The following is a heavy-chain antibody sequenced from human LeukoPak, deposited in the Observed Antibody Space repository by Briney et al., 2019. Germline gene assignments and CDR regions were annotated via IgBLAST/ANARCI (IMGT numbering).Heavy chain of an antibody. V-gene: IGHV4-61*01. CDR3: AISVEMATYYFDY. CDR2: IYYSGST. J-gene: IGHJ4*02. CDR1: GDSISSGSYF. Sequence: SETLSLTCTVSGDSISSGSYFWSWIRQPPGKGLEWIGYIYYSGSTNYNPSLKSRVTISVDTSKNQFSLKLSSVTAADTAVYYCAISVEMATYYFDYWGQGTLVTVSS. D-gene: IGHD5-24*01.